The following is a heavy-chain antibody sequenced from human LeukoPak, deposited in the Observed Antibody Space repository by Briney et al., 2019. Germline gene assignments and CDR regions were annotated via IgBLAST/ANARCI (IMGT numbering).Heavy chain of an antibody. CDR3: ARDGGSSWYFDY. Sequence: TAESLRLSCAASGCTFSGHYMSWIRQAAGKGLEWVSYISSGNTTYYADSVKGRFTISRDNAKNSLYLQMNSLTAEDTAVYYCARDGGSSWYFDYWGQGTLVTVSS. D-gene: IGHD6-13*01. J-gene: IGHJ4*02. CDR1: GCTFSGHY. V-gene: IGHV3-11*04. CDR2: ISSGNTT.